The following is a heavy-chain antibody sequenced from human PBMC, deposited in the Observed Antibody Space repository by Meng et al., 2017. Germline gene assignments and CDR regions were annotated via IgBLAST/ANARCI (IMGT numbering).Heavy chain of an antibody. D-gene: IGHD3-22*01. Sequence: SETLSLTCTVSGGSISSGSYYWSWIRQPAGKGLEWIGRIYTSGSTNYNPSLKSRVTISVDTSKNQFSLKLSSVTAADTAVYYCARVVVVGWFAPWGQGTLVTISS. V-gene: IGHV4-61*02. CDR2: IYTSGST. J-gene: IGHJ5*02. CDR3: ARVVVVGWFAP. CDR1: GGSISSGSYY.